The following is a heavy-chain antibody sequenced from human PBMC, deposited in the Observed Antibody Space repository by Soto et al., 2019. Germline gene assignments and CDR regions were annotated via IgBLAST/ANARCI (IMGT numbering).Heavy chain of an antibody. CDR1: GYTFTSYG. CDR2: ISAYNGNT. J-gene: IGHJ5*02. Sequence: ASVKVSCKASGYTFTSYGISWVRQAPGQGLEWMGWISAYNGNTNYAQKFQGRVTITRDTSASTAYMELSSLRSEDTAVYYCAKSTSQNWFDPWGQGTLVTVSS. V-gene: IGHV1-18*04. CDR3: AKSTSQNWFDP. D-gene: IGHD2-2*01.